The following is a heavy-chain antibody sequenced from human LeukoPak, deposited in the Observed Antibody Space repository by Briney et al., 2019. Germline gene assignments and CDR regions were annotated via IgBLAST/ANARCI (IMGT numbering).Heavy chain of an antibody. CDR1: GYTFTSYG. D-gene: IGHD6-13*01. J-gene: IGHJ4*02. CDR2: ISAYNGNT. Sequence: ASVKVSCKASGYTFTSYGISWVRQAPGQGLEWMGWISAYNGNTNYAQKLQGRVTMTTDTSTGTAYMELRSLRSDDTAVYYCARSGTSYSSSWYRLDYWGQGTLVTVSS. CDR3: ARSGTSYSSSWYRLDY. V-gene: IGHV1-18*01.